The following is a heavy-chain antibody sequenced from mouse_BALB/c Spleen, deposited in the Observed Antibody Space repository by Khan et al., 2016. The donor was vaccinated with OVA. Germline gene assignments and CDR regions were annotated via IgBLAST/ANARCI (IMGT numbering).Heavy chain of an antibody. CDR1: GYTFTSFW. D-gene: IGHD1-1*01. J-gene: IGHJ3*01. V-gene: IGHV1S127*01. Sequence: QVQLQQSGPELVRPGASVKMSCKASGYTFTSFWIHWVKQRPGKGLEWIGMIDPSKSETRLNQKFKDKATLNVDKSSNTAYLQRSRLTSEDSAVYYGERGGDGRPFAYWGQGTLVTVSA. CDR3: ERGGDGRPFAY. CDR2: IDPSKSET.